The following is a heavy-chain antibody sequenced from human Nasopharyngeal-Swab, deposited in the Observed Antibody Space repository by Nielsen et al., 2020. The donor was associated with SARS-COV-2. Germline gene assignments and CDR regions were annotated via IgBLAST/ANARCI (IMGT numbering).Heavy chain of an antibody. J-gene: IGHJ3*02. CDR3: ARDKAYCGGDCFDAFDI. D-gene: IGHD2-21*02. Sequence: SETLSLTCTVSGGSISSSSYYWSWIRQPAGKGLEWIGRIYTSGSTNYNPSLKSRVTISVDTSKNQFSLKLSSVTAADTAVYYCARDKAYCGGDCFDAFDIWGQGTMVTVSS. CDR2: IYTSGST. V-gene: IGHV4-61*02. CDR1: GGSISSSSYY.